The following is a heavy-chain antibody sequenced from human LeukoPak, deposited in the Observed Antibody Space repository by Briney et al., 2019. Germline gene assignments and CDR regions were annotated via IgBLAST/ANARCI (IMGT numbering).Heavy chain of an antibody. CDR1: GYTFTGYY. CDR2: ISAYIGNT. J-gene: IGHJ4*02. V-gene: IGHV1-18*04. Sequence: GASVKVSCKASGYTFTGYYMHWVRQAPGQGLEWMGWISAYIGNTNYAQKLQGRVTMTTDTSTNTAYMELRSLTSDDTAVYYCARAWDCSSTTCYVYFDYWGQGSLVTVSS. D-gene: IGHD2-2*01. CDR3: ARAWDCSSTTCYVYFDY.